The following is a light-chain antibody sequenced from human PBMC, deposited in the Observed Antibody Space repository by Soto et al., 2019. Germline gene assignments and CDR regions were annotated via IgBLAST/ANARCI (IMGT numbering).Light chain of an antibody. J-gene: IGKJ4*01. CDR2: DAS. CDR1: QSISSH. CDR3: QQRSTWPLT. V-gene: IGKV3-11*01. Sequence: EIVLTQSPATLSLSPGERATLSCRASQSISSHLAWYQQKPGQTPRLLMYDASNRATAVPARFSGSGCGTDFTLTSSSLEPEDLAVYYCQQRSTWPLTFGGGTKVEIK.